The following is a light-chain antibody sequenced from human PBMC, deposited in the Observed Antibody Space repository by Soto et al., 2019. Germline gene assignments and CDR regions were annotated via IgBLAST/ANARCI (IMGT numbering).Light chain of an antibody. CDR2: GAS. J-gene: IGKJ1*01. Sequence: EIVLTQSPVTLSVSPGERATLSCTASQRIGSNLAWYQQKPGQAPRLLIYGASTRATGIPDTFRGTGSATAFTLTISSLQSDDVAVYYCQQYNDWPQTFGQGTKVDTK. CDR1: QRIGSN. CDR3: QQYNDWPQT. V-gene: IGKV3-15*01.